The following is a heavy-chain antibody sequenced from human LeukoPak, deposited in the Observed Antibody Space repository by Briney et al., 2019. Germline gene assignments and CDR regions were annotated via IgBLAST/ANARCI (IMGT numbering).Heavy chain of an antibody. D-gene: IGHD2-21*01. CDR2: ISSSSSYI. V-gene: IGHV3-21*04. Sequence: GGSLRLSCAASGFTFSSYSMNWVRQAPGKGLEWVSSISSSSSYIYYADSVKGRFTISRDNAKNSLYLQMNSLRAEDTAVYYCARSMWPTYYYYYMDVWGKGTRVTVSS. CDR1: GFTFSSYS. CDR3: ARSMWPTYYYYYMDV. J-gene: IGHJ6*03.